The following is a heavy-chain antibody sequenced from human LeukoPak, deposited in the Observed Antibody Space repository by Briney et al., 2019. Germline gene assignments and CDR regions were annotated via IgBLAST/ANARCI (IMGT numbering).Heavy chain of an antibody. CDR1: GGSFSGYY. CDR2: INHSGST. J-gene: IGHJ6*02. Sequence: SETLSHTCAVYGGSFSGYYWSWIRQPPGKGLEWIGEINHSGSTNYNPSLKSRVTISVDTSKNQFSLKLSSVTAADTAVYYCARLPKEQYGMDVWGQGTTVTVSS. CDR3: ARLPKEQYGMDV. V-gene: IGHV4-34*01. D-gene: IGHD1/OR15-1a*01.